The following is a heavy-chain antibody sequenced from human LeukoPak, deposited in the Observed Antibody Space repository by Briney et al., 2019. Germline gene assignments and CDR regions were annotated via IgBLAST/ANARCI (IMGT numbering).Heavy chain of an antibody. Sequence: GESLKISCEASGYSLTSHWIGWVRQMPGKGLEWMGIIDPSDSETRYTPSFQGQVTISADKSLTTAYLQWNSLKASDTAMYYCARQTAMGRSGDYWGQGTLVTVSS. J-gene: IGHJ1*01. CDR3: ARQTAMGRSGDY. D-gene: IGHD5-18*01. CDR2: IDPSDSET. CDR1: GYSLTSHW. V-gene: IGHV5-51*01.